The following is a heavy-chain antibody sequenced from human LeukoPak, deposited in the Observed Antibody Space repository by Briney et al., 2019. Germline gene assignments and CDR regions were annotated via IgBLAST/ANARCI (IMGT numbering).Heavy chain of an antibody. Sequence: GGSLRLSCSAAGFNFTNYAMSWVRQAPGEGLEWVAIISRDGTDRRYEDSVKGRFTISRDNSETTVSLQMSSLTPDDTGVYYCAKDRGTIFDVLNFDFDLWGQGALVTVSS. J-gene: IGHJ4*02. CDR1: GFNFTNYA. V-gene: IGHV3-30*15. CDR3: AKDRGTIFDVLNFDFDL. D-gene: IGHD3-3*02. CDR2: ISRDGTDR.